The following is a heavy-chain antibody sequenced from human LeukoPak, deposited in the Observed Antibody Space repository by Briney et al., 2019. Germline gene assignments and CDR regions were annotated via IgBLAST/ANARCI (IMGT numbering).Heavy chain of an antibody. CDR3: AKAGDYNNYNYFRMDA. CDR1: GFTFSSYW. D-gene: IGHD3-22*01. CDR2: INHNGNVN. Sequence: PGGSLRLSCAASGFTFSSYWMNWARQAPGKGLEWVASINHNGNVNYYVDSVKGRFTISRDNAKNSLYLQMSNLRAEDTALYYCAKAGDYNNYNYFRMDAWGQGTTVTVSS. J-gene: IGHJ6*02. V-gene: IGHV3-7*03.